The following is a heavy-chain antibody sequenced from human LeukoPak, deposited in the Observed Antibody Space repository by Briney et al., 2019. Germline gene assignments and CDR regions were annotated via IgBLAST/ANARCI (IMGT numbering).Heavy chain of an antibody. D-gene: IGHD6-19*01. CDR3: AREESIAVAGYDAFDI. CDR1: GGSISSYY. Sequence: SETLSLTCTVSGGSISSYYWSWIRQPAGKGLEWIGRIYTSGSTNYNPSLKSRVTMSVDTSKNQFSLKLSSVTAADTAVYYCAREESIAVAGYDAFDIWGQGTMVTVSS. J-gene: IGHJ3*02. V-gene: IGHV4-4*07. CDR2: IYTSGST.